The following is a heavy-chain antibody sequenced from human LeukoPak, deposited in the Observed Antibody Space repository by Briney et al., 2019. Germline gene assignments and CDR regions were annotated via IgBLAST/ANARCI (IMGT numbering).Heavy chain of an antibody. Sequence: GGSLRLSCAASGFSFSSYSMNWARQSPGKGLEWDSYISSSSSTISYADSVKGRFTISRDNAKNSLYLQMNSLRAEDTAVYYCARFASWFDPWGQGTLVTVSS. CDR2: ISSSSSTI. CDR1: GFSFSSYS. CDR3: ARFASWFDP. V-gene: IGHV3-48*01. J-gene: IGHJ5*02.